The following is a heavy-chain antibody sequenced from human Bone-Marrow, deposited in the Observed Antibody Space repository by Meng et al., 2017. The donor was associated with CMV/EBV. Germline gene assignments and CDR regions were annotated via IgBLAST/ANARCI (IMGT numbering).Heavy chain of an antibody. CDR1: GGSFSGYY. CDR2: INHSRST. Sequence: GSLRLSCAVYGGSFSGYYWSWSRQPPGKGLEWIGEINHSRSTNYNPSLKSRVTISVDTSKNQFSLKLSSVTAADTAVYYCARGSGSCGGDCYNFDYWGQGTLVTVSS. V-gene: IGHV4-34*01. J-gene: IGHJ4*02. D-gene: IGHD2-21*01. CDR3: ARGSGSCGGDCYNFDY.